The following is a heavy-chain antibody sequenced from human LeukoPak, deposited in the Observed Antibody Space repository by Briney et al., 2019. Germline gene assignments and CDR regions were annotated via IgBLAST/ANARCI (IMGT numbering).Heavy chain of an antibody. Sequence: GASVKVSCKASGYTFTSYGISWVRQAPGQGLEWMGWISAYNGNTNYAQKLQGRVTMTTDTSTSTAYMELRSLRSDDTAVYYCARDQSKGLRFLEWLSTSDYWGQGTLVTVPS. CDR1: GYTFTSYG. CDR2: ISAYNGNT. J-gene: IGHJ4*02. D-gene: IGHD3-3*01. V-gene: IGHV1-18*01. CDR3: ARDQSKGLRFLEWLSTSDY.